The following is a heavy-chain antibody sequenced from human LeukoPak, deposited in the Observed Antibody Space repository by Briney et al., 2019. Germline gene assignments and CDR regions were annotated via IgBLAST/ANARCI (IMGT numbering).Heavy chain of an antibody. CDR2: IKQDGSEK. CDR1: GFTFSSFW. CDR3: ARGRMVRFYYFDY. D-gene: IGHD3-10*01. J-gene: IGHJ4*02. V-gene: IGHV3-7*03. Sequence: GGSLRLSCAASGFTFSSFWMTWVRQAPGKGLEWVANIKQDGSEKDYVDSVEGRFTVSRDNAKNSLYLQMNSLRAEDTAIYYCARGRMVRFYYFDYWGQGTLVTVSS.